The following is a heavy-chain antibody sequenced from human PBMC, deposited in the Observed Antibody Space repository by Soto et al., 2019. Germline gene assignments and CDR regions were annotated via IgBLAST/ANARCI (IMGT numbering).Heavy chain of an antibody. J-gene: IGHJ6*02. Sequence: GESLKISCKGSGYSFTSYWISWVRQMPGKGLEWMGRIDPSDSYTNYSPSFQGHVTISADKSISTAYLQWSSLKASDTAMYYCASTSDTAMVIYYGMDVWGQGTTVTSP. CDR3: ASTSDTAMVIYYGMDV. V-gene: IGHV5-10-1*01. D-gene: IGHD5-18*01. CDR1: GYSFTSYW. CDR2: IDPSDSYT.